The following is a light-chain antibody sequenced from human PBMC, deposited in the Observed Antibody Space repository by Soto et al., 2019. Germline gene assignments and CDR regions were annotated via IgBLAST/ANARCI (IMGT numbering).Light chain of an antibody. CDR2: AAS. CDR1: QGISTY. CDR3: QQSYRPPYT. V-gene: IGKV1-39*01. J-gene: IGKJ2*01. Sequence: DIQMTQSPSSLSASVGDRVTITCRASQGISTYLIWYQQRQGKAPKLLIYAASNLVSGVPSRFSGSGSGTEFSLPLSSLQPEDFATYYCQQSYRPPYTFGQGTKLETK.